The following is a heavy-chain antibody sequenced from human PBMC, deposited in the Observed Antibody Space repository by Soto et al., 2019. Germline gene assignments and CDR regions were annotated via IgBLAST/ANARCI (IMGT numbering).Heavy chain of an antibody. V-gene: IGHV4-30-4*01. CDR3: ARDYDSSGPRGVFDP. D-gene: IGHD3-22*01. Sequence: SETLSLTCTVSGGSISSGDYYWSWIRQPPGKGLEWIGYIYYSGSTYYNPSLKSRVTISVDTSKNQFSLKLSSVTAADTAVYYCARDYDSSGPRGVFDPWGQGTLVTVSS. J-gene: IGHJ5*02. CDR1: GGSISSGDYY. CDR2: IYYSGST.